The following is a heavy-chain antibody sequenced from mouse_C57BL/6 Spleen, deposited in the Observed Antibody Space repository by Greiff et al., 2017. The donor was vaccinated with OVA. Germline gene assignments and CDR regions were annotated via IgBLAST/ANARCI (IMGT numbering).Heavy chain of an antibody. Sequence: VQLQQSGPELVKPGASVKISCKASGYTFTDYYMNWVKQSHGKSLEWIGDINPNNGGTSYNQKFKGKATLTVDKSSSTAYMELRSLTSEDSAVYYCAMGIYYDYDVWYIDVWGTGTTVTVSS. J-gene: IGHJ1*03. CDR1: GYTFTDYY. V-gene: IGHV1-26*01. CDR2: INPNNGGT. D-gene: IGHD2-4*01. CDR3: AMGIYYDYDVWYIDV.